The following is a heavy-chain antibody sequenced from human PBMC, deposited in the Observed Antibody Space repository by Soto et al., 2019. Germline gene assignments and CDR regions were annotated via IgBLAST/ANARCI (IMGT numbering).Heavy chain of an antibody. J-gene: IGHJ6*02. CDR3: ARDGVDTATGYDFGMDF. CDR2: ISAYNGNT. V-gene: IGHV1-18*01. CDR1: GYTFTSYG. Sequence: QVQLVQSGAEVKKPGASVKVSCKASGYTFTSYGISWVRQAPGQGLEWMGWISAYNGNTNYAQKLQGRVTMTTDTSRRTAYMKLMGLRSDDTAVYYCARDGVDTATGYDFGMDFWGQGSKVTVSS. D-gene: IGHD5-18*01.